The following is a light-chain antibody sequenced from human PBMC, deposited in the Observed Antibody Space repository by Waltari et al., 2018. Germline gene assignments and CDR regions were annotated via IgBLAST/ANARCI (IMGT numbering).Light chain of an antibody. CDR2: GAS. CDR1: QNIGRY. CDR3: QNHERLPAT. J-gene: IGKJ1*01. V-gene: IGKV3-20*01. Sequence: EVVLTQSPGTLSLSPGETATLSCRASQNIGRYLVWYQQKSGQAPRLLIYGASTRATGITDRFSGSGSGTDFSLTISRLEAEDFAVYYCQNHERLPATFGQGTKVEIK.